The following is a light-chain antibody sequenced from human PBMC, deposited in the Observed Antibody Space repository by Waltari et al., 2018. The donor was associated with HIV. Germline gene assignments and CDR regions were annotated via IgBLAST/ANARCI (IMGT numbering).Light chain of an antibody. CDR1: SSDVGSYNL. Sequence: QSALTQSASVSGSPGQSITISCTGTSSDVGSYNLVSWYQHHPGKAPKLMIFEVTKRPSGVSNRFSGSKSGNTASLTISGLQADDEADYYCCSYAGSSAFVFGTGTKVTVL. J-gene: IGLJ1*01. V-gene: IGLV2-23*02. CDR3: CSYAGSSAFV. CDR2: EVT.